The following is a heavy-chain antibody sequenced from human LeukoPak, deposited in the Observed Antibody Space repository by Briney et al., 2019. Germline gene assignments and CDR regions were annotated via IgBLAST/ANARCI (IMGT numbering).Heavy chain of an antibody. V-gene: IGHV1-18*01. CDR2: ISAYNGNT. J-gene: IGHJ5*02. CDR1: GYTFPSYG. CDR3: ARGSITIFGVVIRAPYRGDSFDP. D-gene: IGHD3-3*01. Sequence: ASVKVSCKASGYTFPSYGISWVRQAPGQGLEWMGWISAYNGNTNYAQKLQGRVTMTTDTSTSTAYMELRSLRSDDTAVYYCARGSITIFGVVIRAPYRGDSFDPWGQGTLVTVSS.